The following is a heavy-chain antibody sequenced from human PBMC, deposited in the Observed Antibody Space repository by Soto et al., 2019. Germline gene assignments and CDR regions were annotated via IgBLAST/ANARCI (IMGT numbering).Heavy chain of an antibody. CDR2: IYYSGST. V-gene: IGHV4-39*02. J-gene: IGHJ4*02. D-gene: IGHD4-17*01. CDR1: GGSISSSSYY. Sequence: PSETLSLTCTVSGGSISSSSYYWGWIRQPPGKGLEWIGSIYYSGSTYYNPSLKSRVTISVDTSKNQFSLKLSSVTAADTAVYYCARDYGGIAIHFDYWGQGTLVTVSS. CDR3: ARDYGGIAIHFDY.